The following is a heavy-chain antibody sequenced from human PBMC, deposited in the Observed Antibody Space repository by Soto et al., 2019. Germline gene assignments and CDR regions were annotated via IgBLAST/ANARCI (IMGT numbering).Heavy chain of an antibody. CDR2: IYYSGST. D-gene: IGHD4-17*01. CDR3: ARALGDYGDYGRYFDY. J-gene: IGHJ4*02. CDR1: GGSISSYY. Sequence: QVQLQESGPGLVKPSETLSITCTVSGGSISSYYWSWIRQPPGKGLEWIGYIYYSGSTNYNPSLMSRVTLSVDTSKTQFSLKLSSVTAADTAVYYCARALGDYGDYGRYFDYGGQGTLVTVSS. V-gene: IGHV4-59*01.